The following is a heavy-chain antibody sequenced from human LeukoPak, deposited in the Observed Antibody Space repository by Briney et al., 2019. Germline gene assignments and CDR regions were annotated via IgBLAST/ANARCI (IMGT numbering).Heavy chain of an antibody. V-gene: IGHV3-48*01. J-gene: IGHJ5*02. CDR2: ISSSSSTI. CDR3: AREGKAHLNWFDP. CDR1: GFTFSSYS. Sequence: HSGGSLRLSCAASGFTFSSYSMNWVRQAPGKGLEWVSYISSSSSTIYYADSVKGRFTISRDNAKNSLYLQMNSLRAEDTAVYYCAREGKAHLNWFDPWGQGTLVTVSS.